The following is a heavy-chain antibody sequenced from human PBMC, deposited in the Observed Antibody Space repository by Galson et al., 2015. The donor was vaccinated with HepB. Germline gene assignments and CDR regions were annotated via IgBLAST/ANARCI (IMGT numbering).Heavy chain of an antibody. CDR2: ISSTSSTI. J-gene: IGHJ4*02. Sequence: LRLSCAASGFTFSSYSMNWVRQAPGKGLEWVSYISSTSSTIYYAGSVKGRFTISRDNAKNSLYLQMNSLRAEDTAVYYCARLFYGDYGSFDYWGQGTLVTVSS. D-gene: IGHD4-17*01. V-gene: IGHV3-48*01. CDR1: GFTFSSYS. CDR3: ARLFYGDYGSFDY.